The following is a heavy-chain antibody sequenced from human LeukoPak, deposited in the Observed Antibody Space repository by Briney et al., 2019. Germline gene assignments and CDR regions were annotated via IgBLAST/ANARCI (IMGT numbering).Heavy chain of an antibody. J-gene: IGHJ4*02. CDR2: ISGSGENT. V-gene: IGHV3-23*01. CDR1: GFTFNTYA. Sequence: GGSLRLSCAASGFTFNTYAMNWVRQAPGKGLEWVSSISGSGENTYYADSVKGRFTISRDNSKNTLSLQMNSLRAEDTAVYYCAKGSVNYDILTGSYFDYWGQGTLVTVTS. CDR3: AKGSVNYDILTGSYFDY. D-gene: IGHD3-9*01.